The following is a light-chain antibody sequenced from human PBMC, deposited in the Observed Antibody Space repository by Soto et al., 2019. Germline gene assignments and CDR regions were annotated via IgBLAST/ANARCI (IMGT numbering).Light chain of an antibody. CDR2: EVS. CDR1: GSDVGAYTS. J-gene: IGLJ1*01. V-gene: IGLV2-14*01. CDR3: NSYTSDNRDYV. Sequence: QSVLTQPASVPGSPGQSITISCTGSGSDVGAYTSVSWYQQHPGNAPKLMIYEVSNRPSGVSRRFSGSKSGNTASLTISGLQAEDEAHYYCNSYTSDNRDYVFGTGTKVTVL.